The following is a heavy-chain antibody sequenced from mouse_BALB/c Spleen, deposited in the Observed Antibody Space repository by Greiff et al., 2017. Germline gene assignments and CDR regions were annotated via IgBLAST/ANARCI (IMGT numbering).Heavy chain of an antibody. CDR2: INSNGGST. J-gene: IGHJ4*01. Sequence: EVQLVESGGGLVKLGGSLKLSCAASGFTFSSYYMSWVRQTPEKRLELVAAINSNGGSTYYPDTVKGRFTISRDNAKNTLYLQMSSLKSEDTALYYCARDYYDYYAMDYWGQGTSVTVSS. D-gene: IGHD1-1*01. CDR1: GFTFSSYY. V-gene: IGHV5-6-2*01. CDR3: ARDYYDYYAMDY.